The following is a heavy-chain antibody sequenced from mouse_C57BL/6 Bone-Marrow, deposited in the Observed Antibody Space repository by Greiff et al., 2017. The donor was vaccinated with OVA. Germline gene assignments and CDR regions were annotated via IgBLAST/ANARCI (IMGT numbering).Heavy chain of an antibody. Sequence: EVQLQQSGPELVKPGASVKISCKASGYTFTDYYMNWVKQSHGKSLEWIGDINPNNGGTSYNQKFKGKATLTVDKSSSTAYMELRSLTSEDSAVYYCARWGAGGNYVGWGQGTTLTVSS. J-gene: IGHJ2*01. V-gene: IGHV1-26*01. CDR3: ARWGAGGNYVG. CDR1: GYTFTDYY. D-gene: IGHD2-1*01. CDR2: INPNNGGT.